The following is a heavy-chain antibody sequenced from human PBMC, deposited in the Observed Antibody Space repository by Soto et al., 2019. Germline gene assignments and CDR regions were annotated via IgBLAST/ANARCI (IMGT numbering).Heavy chain of an antibody. CDR1: GYGFSRYL. Sequence: CKTSGYGFSRYLGSCVRHEPEQGLEWMGWISAYNGNTNYAQKLQGRVTMTTDTSTSTAYMELRSLRSDDTAVYYCARVVRGIVVVPAAIPGFDPWGQGTLVTVSS. D-gene: IGHD2-2*01. CDR3: ARVVRGIVVVPAAIPGFDP. J-gene: IGHJ5*02. V-gene: IGHV1-18*01. CDR2: ISAYNGNT.